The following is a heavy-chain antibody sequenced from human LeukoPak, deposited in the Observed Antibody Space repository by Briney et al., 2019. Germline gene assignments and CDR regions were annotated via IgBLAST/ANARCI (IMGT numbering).Heavy chain of an antibody. CDR3: ARFSGSYSVNWFDP. CDR2: IYYSGST. J-gene: IGHJ5*02. D-gene: IGHD1-26*01. CDR1: GGSISSYY. Sequence: SETLSLTCTVSGGSISSYYWSWIRQPPGKGLEWIGYIYYSGSTNYNPSLQSRVTISVDTSKNQFSLKLSSVTAADTAVYYCARFSGSYSVNWFDPWGQGTLVTVSS. V-gene: IGHV4-59*01.